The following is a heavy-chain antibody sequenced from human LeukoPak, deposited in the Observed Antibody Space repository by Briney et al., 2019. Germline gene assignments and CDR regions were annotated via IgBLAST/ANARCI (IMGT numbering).Heavy chain of an antibody. D-gene: IGHD6-19*01. CDR2: IYVGNGNT. J-gene: IGHJ4*02. CDR3: ARGEQWLVSPFDY. CDR1: GYTFSSYA. Sequence: ASVKVSCKASGYTFSSYAIHWVRRAPGQRPEWMGWIYVGNGNTKYSQKFQDRVTITRDTSASTVYMELTSLRSEDTAVYSCARGEQWLVSPFDYWGQGTLVTVSS. V-gene: IGHV1-3*01.